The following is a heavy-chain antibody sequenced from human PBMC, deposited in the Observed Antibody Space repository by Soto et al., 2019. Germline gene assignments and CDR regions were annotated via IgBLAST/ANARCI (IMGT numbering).Heavy chain of an antibody. CDR2: IYHSGST. V-gene: IGHV4-38-2*01. D-gene: IGHD7-27*01. J-gene: IGHJ4*02. CDR3: ARAPGDLAYYFDY. Sequence: PSETLSLTCAVFAYSISSGYSWGWIRQSPGKGLEWIGSIYHSGSTYYNPSLKSRVTISLDTSKNQVSLKMSSVTAADTAVYYCARAPGDLAYYFDYWGQGIPVTVSS. CDR1: AYSISSGYS.